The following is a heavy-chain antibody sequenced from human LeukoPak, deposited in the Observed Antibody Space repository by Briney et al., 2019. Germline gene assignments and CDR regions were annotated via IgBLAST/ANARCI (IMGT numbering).Heavy chain of an antibody. Sequence: GASVKVSCKSSGYTFTGYYMHWVRQAPGQGLEWMGWINPNSGGTNYAQKFQGRVTMTRDTSISTAYMELSRLRSDDTAVYYCARDPGGYSSGWYRFGNPYGMDVWGQGTTVTVSS. J-gene: IGHJ6*02. CDR1: GYTFTGYY. CDR3: ARDPGGYSSGWYRFGNPYGMDV. V-gene: IGHV1-2*02. D-gene: IGHD6-19*01. CDR2: INPNSGGT.